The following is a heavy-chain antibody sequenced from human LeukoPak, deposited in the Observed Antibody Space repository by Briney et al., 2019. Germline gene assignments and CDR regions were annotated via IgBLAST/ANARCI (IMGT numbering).Heavy chain of an antibody. CDR3: AKDFSTGGAFDY. D-gene: IGHD4-17*01. Sequence: GGSLRLSCAASGFTLSSYGMHWVRQAPGKGLEWVAVISYDGSNKYYADSVKGRFTISRDNSKNTLYLQMNSLRAEDTTVYYCAKDFSTGGAFDYWGQGTLVTVSS. CDR2: ISYDGSNK. CDR1: GFTLSSYG. V-gene: IGHV3-30*18. J-gene: IGHJ4*02.